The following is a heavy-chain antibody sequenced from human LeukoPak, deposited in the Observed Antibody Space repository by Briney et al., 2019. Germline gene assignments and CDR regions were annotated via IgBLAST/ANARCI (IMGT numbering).Heavy chain of an antibody. CDR1: GFTVSSNY. D-gene: IGHD2-21*01. J-gene: IGHJ6*03. CDR2: IYSGGST. V-gene: IGHV3-66*02. Sequence: SGGSLRLSCAASGFTVSSNYMSWVRQAPGKGLEWGSVIYSGGSTYYADSVKGRFTTSRDTSKTTLYLQMNSLRAEDTAVYYCARDKIPTGNYYYYMDVWGKGTTVTVSS. CDR3: ARDKIPTGNYYYYMDV.